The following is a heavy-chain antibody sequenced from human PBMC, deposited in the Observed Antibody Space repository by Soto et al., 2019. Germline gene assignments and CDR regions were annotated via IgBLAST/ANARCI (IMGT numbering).Heavy chain of an antibody. CDR3: ASAPGGYGYYYYFGMDV. J-gene: IGHJ6*02. V-gene: IGHV3-21*01. CDR1: GFTFSTYS. D-gene: IGHD3-22*01. CDR2: ISSSGSDI. Sequence: GGSLRLSCAASGFTFSTYSMNWVRKAPGKGLEWASSISSSGSDIYYADSVKGRFTISRDDAKNSLYLQMNSLRAEDTAVYYCASAPGGYGYYYYFGMDVWGQGTTVTVSS.